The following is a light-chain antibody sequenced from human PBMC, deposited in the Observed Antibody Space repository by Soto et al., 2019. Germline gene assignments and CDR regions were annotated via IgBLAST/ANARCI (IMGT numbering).Light chain of an antibody. CDR1: SSDVGSYNL. CDR3: CSYAGSSTVV. CDR2: EGS. Sequence: QSALTQPASVSGSPGQSITISCTGTSSDVGSYNLVSWYQQHPGKAPKLIIYEGSKRPSGVSNRFSGYKSGNTASLTISGLQAEDEADYYCCSYAGSSTVVFGGGTKQTVL. J-gene: IGLJ2*01. V-gene: IGLV2-23*01.